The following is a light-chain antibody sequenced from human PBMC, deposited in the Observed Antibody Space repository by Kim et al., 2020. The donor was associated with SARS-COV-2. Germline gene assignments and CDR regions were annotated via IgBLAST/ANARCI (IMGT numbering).Light chain of an antibody. CDR1: NIGSKN. Sequence: VALGQTARITCGGNNIGSKNVHWYKQKPGQAPVLVIYRDSNRPSGIPERFSGSNSGNTATLTISRAQAGDEADYYCQVWDSSTAVFGGGTQLTVL. V-gene: IGLV3-9*01. J-gene: IGLJ3*02. CDR2: RDS. CDR3: QVWDSSTAV.